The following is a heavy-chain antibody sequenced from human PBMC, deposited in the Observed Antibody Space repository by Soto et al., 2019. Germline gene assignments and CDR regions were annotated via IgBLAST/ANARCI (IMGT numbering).Heavy chain of an antibody. CDR1: GFTFSVSA. J-gene: IGHJ6*02. V-gene: IGHV3-73*02. CDR3: ARLAEWEYYDGMDV. D-gene: IGHD1-26*01. Sequence: EVQLVESGGGLVQPGGSLKLSCAVSGFTFSVSAIHWVRQASGKGLEWVGRIRSKADNYATAYGASVKGRFSISRDDSKNTVYLQMSSLNTEDTAVYYCARLAEWEYYDGMDVWGQGTTVTVSS. CDR2: IRSKADNYAT.